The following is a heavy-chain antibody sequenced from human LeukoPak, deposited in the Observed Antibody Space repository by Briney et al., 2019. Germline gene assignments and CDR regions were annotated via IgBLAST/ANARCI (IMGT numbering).Heavy chain of an antibody. J-gene: IGHJ4*02. V-gene: IGHV3-11*01. D-gene: IGHD6-19*01. CDR2: ISSSGSII. CDR3: ARDPYSSGWYYFDY. CDR1: GFSFSTYQ. Sequence: GGSLRLSCAASGFSFSTYQMIWIRQAPGKGLEWVSYISSSGSIIYYADSVKGRFTVSRDNAKNSLYLQVNSLRAEDTAVYYCARDPYSSGWYYFDYWGQGTLVTVSS.